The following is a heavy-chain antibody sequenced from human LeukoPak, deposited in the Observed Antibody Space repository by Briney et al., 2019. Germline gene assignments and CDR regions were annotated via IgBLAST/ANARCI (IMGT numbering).Heavy chain of an antibody. CDR1: GFTFTRCA. Sequence: GGSLRLSCAASGFTFTRCAMSWVRQAPGKGLEWVSAISGSGGSTYYADSVKGRFTISRDNSKNTLYLQMNSLRAEDTAVYYCAKSYCSGCSCLHTLGYWGQGTLVTVSS. CDR3: AKSYCSGCSCLHTLGY. V-gene: IGHV3-23*01. D-gene: IGHD2-15*01. J-gene: IGHJ4*02. CDR2: ISGSGGST.